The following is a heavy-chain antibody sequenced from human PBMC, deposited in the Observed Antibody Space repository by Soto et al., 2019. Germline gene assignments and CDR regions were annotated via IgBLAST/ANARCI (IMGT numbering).Heavy chain of an antibody. Sequence: QVQLVESGGGVVQPGRSLRLSCAASGFTFSSYGMHGVRQAPCKGLECVAVISYEGSNKDYADSVKGRLTSSRDNSKNTLYLQMKSLRADDTAVYYCAKEGWRYCSSTSCYVPYYDGMDVWGQGTTVTVSS. CDR3: AKEGWRYCSSTSCYVPYYDGMDV. CDR2: ISYEGSNK. D-gene: IGHD2-2*01. J-gene: IGHJ6*02. V-gene: IGHV3-30*18. CDR1: GFTFSSYG.